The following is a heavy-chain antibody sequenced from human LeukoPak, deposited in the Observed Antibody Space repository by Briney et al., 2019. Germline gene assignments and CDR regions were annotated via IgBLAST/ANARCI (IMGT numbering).Heavy chain of an antibody. Sequence: ASVKVSCKASGYTFTSYDINWVRQATGQGLEWMGWTSPNSGNTGYAQKFQGRVTMTRNTSISTAYMELSSLRSEDTAVYYCARVGYYDSSGYYYVDAFDIWGQGTMVTVSS. J-gene: IGHJ3*02. CDR1: GYTFTSYD. CDR3: ARVGYYDSSGYYYVDAFDI. V-gene: IGHV1-8*01. D-gene: IGHD3-22*01. CDR2: TSPNSGNT.